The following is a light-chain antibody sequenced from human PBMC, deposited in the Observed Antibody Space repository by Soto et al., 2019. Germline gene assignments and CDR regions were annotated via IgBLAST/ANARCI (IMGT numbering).Light chain of an antibody. CDR2: DDN. J-gene: IGLJ1*01. V-gene: IGLV1-51*01. CDR1: SSNIGGNS. Sequence: QSVMKQPPSVSAAPGQKVTISCSGSSSNIGGNSVSWYQQLPGTAPKLLIYDDNKRPSGIPDRFSGSKSGTSATLGITGFQTGDEADYYCGSGDSSLSAYVFGTGTKLTVL. CDR3: GSGDSSLSAYV.